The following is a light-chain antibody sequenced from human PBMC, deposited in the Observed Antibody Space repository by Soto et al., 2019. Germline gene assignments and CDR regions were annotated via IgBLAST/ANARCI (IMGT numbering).Light chain of an antibody. Sequence: EIVMTQSPATLSVSPGERATLFCMASQSFSRNLAWHQQKPGQAPRLLIYGPSTRATGIPARFSGSGSGTEFTLTISSLQSEDFAIYYCQQYKNWPAITFGQGTRLEIK. V-gene: IGKV3D-15*01. J-gene: IGKJ5*01. CDR1: QSFSRN. CDR3: QQYKNWPAIT. CDR2: GPS.